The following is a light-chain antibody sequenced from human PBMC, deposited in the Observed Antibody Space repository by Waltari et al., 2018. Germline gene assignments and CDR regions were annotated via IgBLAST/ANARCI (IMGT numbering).Light chain of an antibody. Sequence: QSALTQPPSVSGSPGQSVTISCTGTSSDIGSYNRVSWFQQTPGTAPKRMIYEVRNRPSGVPDRFSASKSGSTASLTIAGLQAEDEADYYCTAYTSTNAYVFGTGTKVTVL. V-gene: IGLV2-18*02. CDR1: SSDIGSYNR. CDR3: TAYTSTNAYV. CDR2: EVR. J-gene: IGLJ1*01.